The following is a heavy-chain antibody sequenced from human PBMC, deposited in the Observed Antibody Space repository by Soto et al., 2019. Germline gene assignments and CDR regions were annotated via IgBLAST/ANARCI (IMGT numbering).Heavy chain of an antibody. CDR3: ARDTGCSGGSRSPAAFDI. V-gene: IGHV3-33*01. J-gene: IGHJ3*02. CDR1: GFTFSSYG. CDR2: IWYDGSNK. D-gene: IGHD2-15*01. Sequence: GGSLRLSCAASGFTFSSYGMHWVRQAPGKGLEWVAVIWYDGSNKYYADSVKGRFTISRDNSKNTLYLQMNSLRAEDTAVYYCARDTGCSGGSRSPAAFDIWGQGTMVTVS.